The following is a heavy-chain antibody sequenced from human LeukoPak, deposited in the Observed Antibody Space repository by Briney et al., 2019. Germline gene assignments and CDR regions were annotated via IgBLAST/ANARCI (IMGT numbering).Heavy chain of an antibody. CDR3: ARAGYCSSTSCYNYFDY. CDR2: IKQDGSEK. D-gene: IGHD2-2*02. V-gene: IGHV3-7*01. J-gene: IGHJ4*02. CDR1: GFTFRSYW. Sequence: GGSLRLSCAASGFTFRSYWMSWVRQAPGKGLEWVANIKQDGSEKYYVDSVKGRFTISRDNAKNSLYLQMNSLRAEDTAVYYCARAGYCSSTSCYNYFDYGGQGTLVTVSS.